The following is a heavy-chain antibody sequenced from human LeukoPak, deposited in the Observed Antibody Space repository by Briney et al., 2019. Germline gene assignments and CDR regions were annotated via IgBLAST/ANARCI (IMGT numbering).Heavy chain of an antibody. CDR2: IGWNIGST. V-gene: IGHV3-9*01. J-gene: IGHJ4*02. D-gene: IGHD6-19*01. Sequence: PGGSLRLSCAASGFTFDDYAIHWVRQTPGKGLEWVSGIGWNIGSTGYADSVKGRFTISRDNAKSSVFLQMNSLGADDTAVYYCATHSDWRFDYWGQGTLVSVSS. CDR3: ATHSDWRFDY. CDR1: GFTFDDYA.